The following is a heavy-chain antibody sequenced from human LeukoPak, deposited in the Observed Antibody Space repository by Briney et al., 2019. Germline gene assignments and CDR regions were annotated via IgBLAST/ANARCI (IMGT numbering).Heavy chain of an antibody. D-gene: IGHD2-8*01. Sequence: GASVKVSCKASGYIFTDYYIHWVRQAPGQGLEWMGIIYPGGGSTSYAQKFQGRVTMTRDMSTSTVYMELSSLRSEDTAVYYCARDNDFDYWGQGTLVTVSS. V-gene: IGHV1-46*01. CDR1: GYIFTDYY. J-gene: IGHJ4*02. CDR3: ARDNDFDY. CDR2: IYPGGGST.